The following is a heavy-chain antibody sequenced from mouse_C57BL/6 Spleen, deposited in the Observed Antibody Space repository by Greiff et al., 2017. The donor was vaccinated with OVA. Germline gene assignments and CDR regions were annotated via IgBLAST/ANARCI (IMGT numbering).Heavy chain of an antibody. CDR1: GYTFTSYW. V-gene: IGHV1-62-3*01. CDR3: AREDYYGSSLPFDY. Sequence: QVQLQQPGAELVKPGASVKLSCKASGYTFTSYWMHWVKQRPGRGLEWIGRIDPNSGGTKYNEKFKSKATLTVDKSSSTAYMELRSLTSEDSAVYFCAREDYYGSSLPFDYWGQGTTLTVSS. D-gene: IGHD1-1*01. CDR2: IDPNSGGT. J-gene: IGHJ2*01.